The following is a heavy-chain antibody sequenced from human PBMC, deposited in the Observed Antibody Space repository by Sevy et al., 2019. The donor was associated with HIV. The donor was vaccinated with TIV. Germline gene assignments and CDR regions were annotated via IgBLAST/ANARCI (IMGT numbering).Heavy chain of an antibody. CDR2: IWYDGSNK. CDR3: PRVALRYCSSSSCYAGDYYYYGMDV. D-gene: IGHD2-2*01. J-gene: IGHJ6*02. V-gene: IGHV3-33*01. Sequence: AGSLRLSCTASGFTFSNYGIHWVHQAPGKELEWVAVIWYDGSNKYYQDSVKGRFTISRDNSKNTLYLQINSLRVEDTAVYYCPRVALRYCSSSSCYAGDYYYYGMDVWGQGTTVTVSS. CDR1: GFTFSNYG.